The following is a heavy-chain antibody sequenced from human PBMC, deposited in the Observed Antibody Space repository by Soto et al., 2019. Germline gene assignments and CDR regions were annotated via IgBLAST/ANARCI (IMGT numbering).Heavy chain of an antibody. Sequence: ASVKVSCKASGYTFTSYDMNWVRQATGQGLEWMGWMNPNSGNTGYAQKFQGRVTMTRNTSISTAYMELSSLRSEDTAVYYCARRQGPTITILALVTKGPPPYYYGMDVWGQGTTVTVSS. V-gene: IGHV1-8*01. CDR2: MNPNSGNT. J-gene: IGHJ6*02. D-gene: IGHD3-3*01. CDR1: GYTFTSYD. CDR3: ARRQGPTITILALVTKGPPPYYYGMDV.